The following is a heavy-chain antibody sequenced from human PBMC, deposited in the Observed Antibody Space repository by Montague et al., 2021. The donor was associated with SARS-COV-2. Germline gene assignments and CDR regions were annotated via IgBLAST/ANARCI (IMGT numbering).Heavy chain of an antibody. J-gene: IGHJ4*02. CDR3: GRGVVAATPVVDY. CDR1: GGSIRSGSYY. CDR2: IYSSGST. V-gene: IGHV4-61*02. D-gene: IGHD2-15*01. Sequence: TLSLTGTVSGGSIRSGSYYWSWIRPPAGKGLEWIGRIYSSGSTNSNPYLKSRVTMSVDTSKNQFSLKLNSVTAADTAVYYCGRGVVAATPVVDYWGRGTLVTVSS.